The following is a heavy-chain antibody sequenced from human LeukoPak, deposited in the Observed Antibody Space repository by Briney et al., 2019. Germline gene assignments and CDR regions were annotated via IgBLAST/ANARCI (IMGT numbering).Heavy chain of an antibody. D-gene: IGHD1-7*01. J-gene: IGHJ3*02. Sequence: GRSLRLSCAASGFTFSSYAMHWVRQAPGKGLEWVTVISYDGSNKYYADSVKGRFTISRDNSKNTLYLQVNSLRAEDTAVYYCARDGGLGTNSVFDIWGPGTMVTVSS. CDR2: ISYDGSNK. V-gene: IGHV3-30*04. CDR3: ARDGGLGTNSVFDI. CDR1: GFTFSSYA.